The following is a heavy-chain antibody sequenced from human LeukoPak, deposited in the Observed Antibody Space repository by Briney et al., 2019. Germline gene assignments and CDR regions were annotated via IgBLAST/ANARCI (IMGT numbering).Heavy chain of an antibody. CDR1: GGSISSGGYY. D-gene: IGHD2-2*01. Sequence: PSETLSLTCTVSGGSISSGGYYWSWIRQHPGKGLEWIGYIYYSGSTYYNPSLKSRVTISVDTSKNQFSLKLSSVTAADTAVYYCARGEGDIVVVPAAMDWFDHWGQGTLVTVSS. CDR2: IYYSGST. J-gene: IGHJ5*02. CDR3: ARGEGDIVVVPAAMDWFDH. V-gene: IGHV4-31*03.